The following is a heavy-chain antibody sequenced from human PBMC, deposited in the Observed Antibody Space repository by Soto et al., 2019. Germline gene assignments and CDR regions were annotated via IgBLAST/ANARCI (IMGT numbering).Heavy chain of an antibody. CDR1: GFTLSSYE. D-gene: IGHD3-3*02. CDR2: ICSSDSTL. Sequence: GGSVRLSCAASGFTLSSYEMHWVRQAPGKGLEWVSYICSSDSTLFYADSVSGRFSISRDNAKNSLYLQMNSLRAEDTAVYYCARDHFLGPGSLAYFYSGMDVWGQGTTVTVSS. J-gene: IGHJ6*02. V-gene: IGHV3-48*03. CDR3: ARDHFLGPGSLAYFYSGMDV.